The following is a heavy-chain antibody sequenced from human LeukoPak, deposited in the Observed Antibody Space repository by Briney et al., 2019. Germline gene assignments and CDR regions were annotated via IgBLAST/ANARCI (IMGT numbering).Heavy chain of an antibody. D-gene: IGHD3-22*01. CDR3: ARATITMAVGVPADAFDI. J-gene: IGHJ3*02. V-gene: IGHV4-30-4*08. CDR1: GGSINIADYY. CDR2: IYYSGNT. Sequence: SQTLSLTCTVSGGSINIADYYWSWIRQPPGKGLEWIGYIYYSGNTYYNPSLKSRVTISVDRSKNQFSLKQSSVTAADTAVYYCARATITMAVGVPADAFDIWGQGTMVTVSS.